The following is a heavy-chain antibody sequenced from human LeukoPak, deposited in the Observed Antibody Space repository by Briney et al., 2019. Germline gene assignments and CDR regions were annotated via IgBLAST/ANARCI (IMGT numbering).Heavy chain of an antibody. CDR2: IYTSGST. CDR3: ARYGGPWNWFDP. V-gene: IGHV4-61*02. J-gene: IGHJ5*02. D-gene: IGHD3-10*01. Sequence: SETLSLTCTVSGGSISSGSYYWSWIRQPAGKGLEWIGRIYTSGSTNYNPSLKSRVTISVDTSKNQFSLKLSAVTAADTAVYYCARYGGPWNWFDPWGQGTLVTVSS. CDR1: GGSISSGSYY.